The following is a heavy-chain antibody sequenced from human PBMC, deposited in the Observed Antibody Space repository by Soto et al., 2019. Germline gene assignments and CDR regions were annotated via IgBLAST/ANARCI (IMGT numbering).Heavy chain of an antibody. CDR2: INHRGST. CDR3: ARYNAASGTYYFDY. CDR1: GGSISSYY. Sequence: SETLSLTCTVSGGSISSYYWSWIRQPPGKGPEWIGEINHRGSTNYNPSLKSRVTISVDISKSQFSLRLTSVTAADTAVYYCARYNAASGTYYFDYWGQGALVTVSS. J-gene: IGHJ4*02. V-gene: IGHV4-59*12. D-gene: IGHD6-13*01.